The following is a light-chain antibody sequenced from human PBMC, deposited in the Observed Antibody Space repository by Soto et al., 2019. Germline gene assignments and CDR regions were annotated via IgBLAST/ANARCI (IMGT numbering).Light chain of an antibody. J-gene: IGKJ4*01. CDR2: AAS. CDR3: QQYYSYPLT. Sequence: AIRMTQSPSSFSASPGDRVTITCLASQGISSYLAWYQQKPGKAPKLLIYAASTLQSGVPSRFSGSGSGTDFTLTISCLHSEDFATYYCQQYYSYPLTFGGGTKVDI. CDR1: QGISSY. V-gene: IGKV1-8*01.